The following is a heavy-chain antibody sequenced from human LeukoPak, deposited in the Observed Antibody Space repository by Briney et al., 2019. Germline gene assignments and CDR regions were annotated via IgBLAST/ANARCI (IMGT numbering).Heavy chain of an antibody. J-gene: IGHJ4*02. D-gene: IGHD1-26*01. CDR1: GYTFTDHD. CDR3: ARDSVGATTDFDY. Sequence: ASVKVSCKASGYTFTDHDLNWVRQAAGQGLEWMGWMNPKTGNTGYAHKFQGRVTMTRDTSTSTVYMELSSLRSEDTAVYYCARDSVGATTDFDYWGQGTLVTVSS. V-gene: IGHV1-8*01. CDR2: MNPKTGNT.